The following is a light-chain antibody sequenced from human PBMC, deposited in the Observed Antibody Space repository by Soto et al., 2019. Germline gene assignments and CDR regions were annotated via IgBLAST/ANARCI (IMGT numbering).Light chain of an antibody. CDR3: QTWDTGIQV. CDR1: SGHSRYA. V-gene: IGLV4-69*01. J-gene: IGLJ2*01. CDR2: LNSDGSH. Sequence: QLVLTQSPSASASLGPSVKLTCTLSSGHSRYAIAWHQQQPEKGPRYLMKLNSDGSHTKGDGIPDRFSGSSSGAERYLTISSLQSEDEADYYCQTWDTGIQVFGGGTKLTVL.